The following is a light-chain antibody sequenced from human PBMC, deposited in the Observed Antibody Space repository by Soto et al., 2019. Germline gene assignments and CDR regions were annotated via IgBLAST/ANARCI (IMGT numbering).Light chain of an antibody. CDR2: KAS. CDR3: QQYNSYWT. Sequence: DIQMTQSPSSVSSSVGDIFTITCRASQGVSTWLAWYQQKPGKAPKLLIYKASSLESGVPSRFSGSGSGTEFTLTISSLQPDDFATYYCQQYNSYWTFGQGTKVDIK. J-gene: IGKJ1*01. V-gene: IGKV1-5*03. CDR1: QGVSTW.